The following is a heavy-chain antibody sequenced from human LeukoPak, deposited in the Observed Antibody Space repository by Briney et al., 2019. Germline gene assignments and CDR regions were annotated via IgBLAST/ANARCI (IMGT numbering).Heavy chain of an antibody. CDR3: ARDHGHCSSTSCYLAFDY. D-gene: IGHD2-2*01. V-gene: IGHV3-64*01. CDR2: ISRNGGST. CDR1: GFTFSSYA. Sequence: GGSLRLSCAASGFTFSSYAMHWVRQAPGKGLEYVSAISRNGGSTYYANSVKGRFTISRDNSKNTLYLQMGSLRAEDMAVYYCARDHGHCSSTSCYLAFDYWGQGTLVTVSS. J-gene: IGHJ4*02.